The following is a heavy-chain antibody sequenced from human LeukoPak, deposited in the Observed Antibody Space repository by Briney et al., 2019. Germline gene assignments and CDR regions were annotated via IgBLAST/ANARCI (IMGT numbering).Heavy chain of an antibody. CDR3: ARGRRYCSSTSCYPQDMDV. CDR2: IYTSGST. D-gene: IGHD2-2*01. J-gene: IGHJ6*03. Sequence: SETLSLTCTVSGGSLSSGSYYWRWIRQPAGKGLEWIGRIYTSGSTNYNPSLKSRVTISVDTSTNQFSLKLSSVTAADTAVYYCARGRRYCSSTSCYPQDMDVWGKGTTVTVSS. V-gene: IGHV4-61*02. CDR1: GGSLSSGSYY.